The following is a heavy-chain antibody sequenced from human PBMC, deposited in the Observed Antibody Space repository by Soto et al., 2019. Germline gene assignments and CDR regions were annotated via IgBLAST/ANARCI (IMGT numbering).Heavy chain of an antibody. CDR2: ISWNSGSI. Sequence: GGSLRLSCAASGFTFDDYAMHWVRQAPWKGLVWVSGISWNSGSIGYADSVKGRFTISRDNAKNSLYLQMNSLRAEDTALYYCAKVALGSLALAGGIGAFDIWGQGTMVTVSS. CDR1: GFTFDDYA. CDR3: AKVALGSLALAGGIGAFDI. V-gene: IGHV3-9*01. J-gene: IGHJ3*02. D-gene: IGHD6-19*01.